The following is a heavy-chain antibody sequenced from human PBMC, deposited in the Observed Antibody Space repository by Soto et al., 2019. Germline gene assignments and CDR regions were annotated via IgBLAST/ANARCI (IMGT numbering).Heavy chain of an antibody. CDR1: GGTFSSYA. V-gene: IGHV1-69*13. J-gene: IGHJ6*02. CDR2: IIPIFGTA. CDR3: AIKGSSSWSTKNYYYYGMDV. Sequence: SVKVSCKASGGTFSSYAISWVRQAPGQGLEWMGGIIPIFGTANYAQKFQGRVTITADESTSTAYMELSSLRSEDTAVYYCAIKGSSSWSTKNYYYYGMDVWGQGTTVTVSS. D-gene: IGHD6-13*01.